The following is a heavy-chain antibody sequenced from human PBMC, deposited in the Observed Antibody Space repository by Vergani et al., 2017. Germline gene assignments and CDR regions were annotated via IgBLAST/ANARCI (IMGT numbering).Heavy chain of an antibody. D-gene: IGHD6-13*01. CDR2: IYYSGST. CDR3: AKGSSSPGY. Sequence: QVQLQESGPGLVKPSETLSLTCTVSGGSISSYYWSWIRQPPGKGLEWIGYIYYSGSTNYNPSLKSRVTISVDTSKNQFSLKLSSVTAADTAVYYCAKGSSSPGYWGQGTLVTVSS. J-gene: IGHJ4*02. CDR1: GGSISSYY. V-gene: IGHV4-59*01.